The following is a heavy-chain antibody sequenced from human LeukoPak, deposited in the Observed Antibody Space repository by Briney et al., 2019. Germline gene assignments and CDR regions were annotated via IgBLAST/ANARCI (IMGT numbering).Heavy chain of an antibody. Sequence: PGGSLRLSCAASGFTFDDYAMHWVRQAPGKGLEWVSGISWNSGSIGYADSVKGRFTISRDNAKNSLYLQMNSLRAEDTALYYCAKDIKTGYSSSWSNFDYWGQGTLVTVSS. CDR2: ISWNSGSI. V-gene: IGHV3-9*01. D-gene: IGHD6-13*01. J-gene: IGHJ4*02. CDR3: AKDIKTGYSSSWSNFDY. CDR1: GFTFDDYA.